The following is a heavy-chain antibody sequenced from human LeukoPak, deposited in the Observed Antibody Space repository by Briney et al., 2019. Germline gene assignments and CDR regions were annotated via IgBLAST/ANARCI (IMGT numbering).Heavy chain of an antibody. J-gene: IGHJ4*02. CDR3: ASTPGSADY. CDR2: IYQTGNT. V-gene: IGHV4-38-2*01. CDR1: GYSISSGYY. Sequence: ASGTLSLTCAVSGYSISSGYYWGWIRQPPGKGLEWIGTIYQTGNTYYHASLKSRVTISVDTSKNQFSLKLSSVTAADTAVYYCASTPGSADYWGQGTLVTVSS.